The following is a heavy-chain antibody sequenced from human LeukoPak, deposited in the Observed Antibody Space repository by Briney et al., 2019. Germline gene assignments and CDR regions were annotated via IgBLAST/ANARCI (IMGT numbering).Heavy chain of an antibody. Sequence: SETLSLTCAVYGGSFSGYYWSWIRQPPGKGLEWIGEINHSGSTNYNPSLKSRVTISVDTSKNQFSLKLSSVTAADTAVYYCARGQDYVWGSYRYTFDYRGQGTLVTVSS. V-gene: IGHV4-34*01. CDR2: INHSGST. D-gene: IGHD3-16*02. J-gene: IGHJ4*02. CDR1: GGSFSGYY. CDR3: ARGQDYVWGSYRYTFDY.